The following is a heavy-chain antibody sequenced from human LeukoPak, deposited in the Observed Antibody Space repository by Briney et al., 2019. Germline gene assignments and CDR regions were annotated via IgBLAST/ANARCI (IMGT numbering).Heavy chain of an antibody. D-gene: IGHD6-6*01. CDR3: ARKLFAFDI. CDR2: TYHRRST. V-gene: IGHV4-38-2*02. J-gene: IGHJ3*02. CDR1: GYSISSGFY. Sequence: SETLSLTCTVSGYSISSGFYWGWIRQPPGAGLEWIGSTYHRRSTYYNPSLKSRVTISIDTSKNQFSLELSSVTAADTAVYYCARKLFAFDIWGQGTMVTVSS.